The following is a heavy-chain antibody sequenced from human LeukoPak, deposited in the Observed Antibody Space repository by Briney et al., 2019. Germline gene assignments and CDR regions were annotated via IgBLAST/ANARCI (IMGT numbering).Heavy chain of an antibody. V-gene: IGHV3-48*04. CDR1: GFTFSSYA. Sequence: GGSLRLSCAASGFTFSSYAMNWVRQAPGKGLEWVSYISSSGSTIYYADSVKGRFTISRDNAKNTLYLQMNSLRAEDTAVYYCARRAGAYSHPYDYWGQGTLVTVSS. D-gene: IGHD4/OR15-4a*01. CDR2: ISSSGSTI. CDR3: ARRAGAYSHPYDY. J-gene: IGHJ4*02.